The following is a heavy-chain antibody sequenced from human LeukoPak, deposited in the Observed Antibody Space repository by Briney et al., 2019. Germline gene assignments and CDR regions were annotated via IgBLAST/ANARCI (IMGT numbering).Heavy chain of an antibody. CDR1: GFRFSAYY. Sequence: GGSLRLSCVVSGFRFSAYYMSWIRQTPGKSLELISYISGSSDAIYYTDSVKGRFTISRDNAKNSLYLQLDSLSAEDTAVYYCASLYDSTGFFFDYWGQGALVTVSS. J-gene: IGHJ4*02. CDR3: ASLYDSTGFFFDY. D-gene: IGHD3-22*01. V-gene: IGHV3-11*01. CDR2: ISGSSDAI.